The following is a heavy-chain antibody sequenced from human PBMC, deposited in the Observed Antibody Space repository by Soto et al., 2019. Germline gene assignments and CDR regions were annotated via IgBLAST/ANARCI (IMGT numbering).Heavy chain of an antibody. CDR2: IWYDGSTK. D-gene: IGHD5-18*01. J-gene: IGHJ5*02. CDR1: GFTFSSYA. V-gene: IGHV3-33*01. CDR3: ARDPEADTAKSEVKKYFDP. Sequence: QVQLVQSGGGVVQPGRSLRLSCAASGFTFSSYAMHWVRQPPGKGPEWVALIWYDGSTKYYADSVKGRFTISRDNSKNTLYLEMNSLRAEDTAVYYCARDPEADTAKSEVKKYFDPWGQGTLVTVSS.